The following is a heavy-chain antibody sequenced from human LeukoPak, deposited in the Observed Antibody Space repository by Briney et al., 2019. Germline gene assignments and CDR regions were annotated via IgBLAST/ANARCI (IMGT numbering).Heavy chain of an antibody. CDR2: ISSSGNTI. V-gene: IGHV3-48*03. Sequence: GGSLRLSCAASGFTFSSYEMNWVRQAPGKGLEWVSYISSSGNTIYYADSVKGRFTISRDNAKNTLYLQMNSLRAEDTAVYYCARDLSSSSDYWGQGTLVTVSS. CDR1: GFTFSSYE. D-gene: IGHD6-6*01. CDR3: ARDLSSSSDY. J-gene: IGHJ4*02.